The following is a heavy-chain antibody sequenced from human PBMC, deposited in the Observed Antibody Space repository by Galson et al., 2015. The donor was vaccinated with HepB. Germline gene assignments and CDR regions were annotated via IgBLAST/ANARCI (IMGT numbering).Heavy chain of an antibody. CDR1: HGSINNSY. Sequence: VSHGSINNSYWSWIRQSPGNRLEWIGYIYYNGDTTYNPSLGYRVGMSVDTSVNQVSLWLTSVTAADTAVYYCARHPGRGSVGYAFDLWGQGTLVTVSA. J-gene: IGHJ4*02. CDR2: IYYNGDT. V-gene: IGHV4-59*08. D-gene: IGHD2-2*01. CDR3: ARHPGRGSVGYAFDL.